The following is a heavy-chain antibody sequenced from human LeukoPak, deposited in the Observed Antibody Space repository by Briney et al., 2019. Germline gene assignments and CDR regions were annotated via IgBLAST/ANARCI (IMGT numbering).Heavy chain of an antibody. V-gene: IGHV4-59*01. CDR1: GGSISSYY. CDR2: IYYSGST. CDR3: ARDRGLPFYYYGMDV. J-gene: IGHJ6*02. Sequence: SETLSLACTVSGGSISSYYWSWIRQPPGKGLEWIGYIYYSGSTNYNPSLKSRVTISVDTSKNQFSLKLSSVTAADTAVYYCARDRGLPFYYYGMDVWGQGTTVTVSS. D-gene: IGHD4-17*01.